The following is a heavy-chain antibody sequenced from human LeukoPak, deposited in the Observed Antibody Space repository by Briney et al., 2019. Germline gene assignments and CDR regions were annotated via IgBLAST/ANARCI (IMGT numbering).Heavy chain of an antibody. CDR2: ISGRAGSA. CDR1: GFTFSSFA. J-gene: IGHJ4*02. V-gene: IGHV3-23*01. CDR3: AKAPNFASGNYYAFDC. D-gene: IGHD3-10*01. Sequence: GSLRLSCAASGFTFSSFAMHWVRQAPGKGLEWVSGISGRAGSAYYADSVKGRFTISRDNSKNTLFLQMNTLRAEDTAVHFCAKAPNFASGNYYAFDCWGQGTLVTVSS.